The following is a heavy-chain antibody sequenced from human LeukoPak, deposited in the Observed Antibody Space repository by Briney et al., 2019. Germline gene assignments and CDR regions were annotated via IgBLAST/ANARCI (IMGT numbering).Heavy chain of an antibody. CDR1: GGSFRGYY. J-gene: IGHJ4*02. Sequence: KSSGTLSLTCAVYGGSFRGYYWSWIRQPPGKGLEWIGEINHRGSTKYNPSLKSRVTISVDTSKNQFSLNLRSATAADTAVYYCARGDILTGYSYWGQGTLVTVSS. D-gene: IGHD3-9*01. CDR2: INHRGST. V-gene: IGHV4-34*01. CDR3: ARGDILTGYSY.